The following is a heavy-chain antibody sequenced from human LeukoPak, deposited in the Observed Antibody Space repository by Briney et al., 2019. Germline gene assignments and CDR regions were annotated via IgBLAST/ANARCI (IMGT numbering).Heavy chain of an antibody. V-gene: IGHV4-4*02. CDR2: IYHSGST. J-gene: IGHJ4*02. Sequence: SGTLSLTCAVSGGSISSSNWWSWVRQPPGKGLEWIGEIYHSGSTNYNPSLKSRVTISVDKSKNQFSLKLSSVTAADTAVYYCARIVVVPAACQFFDYWGQGTLVTVSS. CDR3: ARIVVVPAACQFFDY. D-gene: IGHD2-2*01. CDR1: GGSISSSNW.